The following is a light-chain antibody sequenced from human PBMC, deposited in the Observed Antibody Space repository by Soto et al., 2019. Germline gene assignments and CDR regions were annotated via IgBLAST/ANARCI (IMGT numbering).Light chain of an antibody. V-gene: IGKV3D-20*02. CDR2: GAS. J-gene: IGKJ1*01. CDR1: QSVTSY. Sequence: EIVLTQSPDTLSLSPGERATLSCRASQSVTSYLAWYQQKPGQAPRLLIYGASSRATGIPDRFSGSGSGTDFTLTISRLEPEDFAVYYCQQRSNWLWTFGQGTKVDI. CDR3: QQRSNWLWT.